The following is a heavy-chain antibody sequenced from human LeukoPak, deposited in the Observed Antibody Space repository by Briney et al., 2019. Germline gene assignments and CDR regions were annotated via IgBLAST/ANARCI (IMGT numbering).Heavy chain of an antibody. Sequence: SETLSLTCTVSGGSISSYYWSWIRQPPGKGLEWIGYIHYSGSTHYNPSLKSRVTISVDTSKNQVSLKLRSVTAADTAVYYCARADDFWSGYIAFDIWGQGTMVTVSS. CDR1: GGSISSYY. CDR2: IHYSGST. CDR3: ARADDFWSGYIAFDI. D-gene: IGHD3-3*01. J-gene: IGHJ3*02. V-gene: IGHV4-59*12.